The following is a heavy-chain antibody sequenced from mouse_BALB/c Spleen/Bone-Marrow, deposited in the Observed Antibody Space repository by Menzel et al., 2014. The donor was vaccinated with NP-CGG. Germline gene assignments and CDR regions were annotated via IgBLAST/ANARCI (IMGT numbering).Heavy chain of an antibody. CDR3: ARDGDYDEGYAMDY. J-gene: IGHJ4*01. Sequence: VMLVESGAELVRPGTSVKVSCKASGYAFTNYLIEWVKQRPGQGLEWIGVINPGSGGTNYNERFKGKATLTADKSSSTAYMQLSSLTSDDSAVYFCARDGDYDEGYAMDYWGQGTSVTVSS. CDR2: INPGSGGT. CDR1: GYAFTNYL. D-gene: IGHD2-4*01. V-gene: IGHV1-54*01.